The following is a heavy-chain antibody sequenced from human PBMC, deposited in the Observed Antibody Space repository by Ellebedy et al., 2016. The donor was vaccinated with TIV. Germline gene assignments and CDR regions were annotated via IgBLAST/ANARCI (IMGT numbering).Heavy chain of an antibody. Sequence: GESLKISCAASGFTFSSYWMSWVRQAPGKGLEWVANIEPDGSERNYVDSVRGRFTISRDNAKNSLYLQMNSLRDEDTAVYYCARGGGERLRYSFDVWGHGTMVTVSS. V-gene: IGHV3-7*01. CDR1: GFTFSSYW. CDR3: ARGGGERLRYSFDV. D-gene: IGHD3-9*01. J-gene: IGHJ3*01. CDR2: IEPDGSER.